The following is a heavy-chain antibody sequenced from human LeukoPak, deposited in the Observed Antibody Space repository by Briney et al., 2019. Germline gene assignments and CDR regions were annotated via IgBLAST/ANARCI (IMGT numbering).Heavy chain of an antibody. Sequence: SETLSLTCTVSGGSISSYYWSWIRQPPGKGLEWIGYIYYSGSTNYNPSLKSRVTISVDTSKNQFSLKLSSVTAADTAVYYCARDVNFYGSGSYFDFWGQGTLVTVSS. CDR3: ARDVNFYGSGSYFDF. J-gene: IGHJ4*02. D-gene: IGHD3-10*01. CDR1: GGSISSYY. CDR2: IYYSGST. V-gene: IGHV4-59*01.